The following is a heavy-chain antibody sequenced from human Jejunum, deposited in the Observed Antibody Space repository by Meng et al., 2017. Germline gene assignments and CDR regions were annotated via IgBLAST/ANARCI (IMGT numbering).Heavy chain of an antibody. CDR3: THRREDPRSAFYYLDY. CDR2: IYWDDDK. V-gene: IGHV2-5*02. Sequence: QITLKESGPTLVKPTQTLTLTCSLAGVSLSSTGVSVGWIRQPPGKALEWLALIYWDDDKRYNPSLVSRLTITKDTSMNHVVLTMTNIDPVDTGTYYCTHRREDPRSAFYYLDYWGRGTLVTVSS. D-gene: IGHD2-15*01. J-gene: IGHJ4*02. CDR1: GVSLSSTGVS.